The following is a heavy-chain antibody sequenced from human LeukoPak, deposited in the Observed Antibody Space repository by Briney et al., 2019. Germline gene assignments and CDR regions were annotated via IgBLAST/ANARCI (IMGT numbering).Heavy chain of an antibody. CDR2: IYTSGST. CDR1: GGSISSYY. D-gene: IGHD2-15*01. Sequence: SETLSLTCAVYGGSISSYYWSWIRQPAGKGLEWIGRIYTSGSTNYNPSLKSRVTMSVDTSKNQFSLKLSSVTAADTAVYYCARTYCSGGSCYYFDYWGQGTLVTVSS. J-gene: IGHJ4*02. CDR3: ARTYCSGGSCYYFDY. V-gene: IGHV4-59*10.